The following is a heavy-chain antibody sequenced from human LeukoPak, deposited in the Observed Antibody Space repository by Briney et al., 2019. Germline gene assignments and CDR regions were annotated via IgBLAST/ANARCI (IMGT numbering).Heavy chain of an antibody. D-gene: IGHD4-23*01. CDR3: TTEEHYYGGVYFDY. CDR1: GFTFSNAW. J-gene: IGHJ4*02. CDR2: IKSKTDGGTT. Sequence: GGSLRLSCAASGFTFSNAWMSWVRQAPGKGLEWVGRIKSKTDGGTTDYAAPVKGRFTISRDDSKNTLYLQMNSLKTEDTAVYYCTTEEHYYGGVYFDYWGQGTLVTVSS. V-gene: IGHV3-15*01.